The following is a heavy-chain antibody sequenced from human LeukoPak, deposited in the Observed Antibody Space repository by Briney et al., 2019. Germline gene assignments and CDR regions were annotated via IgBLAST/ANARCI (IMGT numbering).Heavy chain of an antibody. V-gene: IGHV3-11*01. CDR3: LRDPRGSHPFDY. D-gene: IGHD1-26*01. J-gene: IGHJ4*02. CDR2: ISSSGDAI. Sequence: GGSLRLSCAASGFTFRDYYMSWIRQAPGKGLEWVSYISSSGDAIYSADSVKGRFTISRDNAKNSLYLQMDSLRVEDTAVYYCLRDPRGSHPFDYWGQGTLVTVSS. CDR1: GFTFRDYY.